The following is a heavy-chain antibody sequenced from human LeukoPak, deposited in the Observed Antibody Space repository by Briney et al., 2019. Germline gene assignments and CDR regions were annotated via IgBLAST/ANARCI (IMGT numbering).Heavy chain of an antibody. Sequence: SETLSLTCAVYGGSFSGYYWSWIRQPPGKGLEWIGEINHSGSTNYNSSLKSRVTISVDTSKNQFSLKLSSVTAADTAVYYCARGLKTATKSGYCSGGSCRTHYYGMDVWGKGTTVTVSS. D-gene: IGHD2-15*01. CDR2: INHSGST. CDR3: ARGLKTATKSGYCSGGSCRTHYYGMDV. J-gene: IGHJ6*04. V-gene: IGHV4-34*01. CDR1: GGSFSGYY.